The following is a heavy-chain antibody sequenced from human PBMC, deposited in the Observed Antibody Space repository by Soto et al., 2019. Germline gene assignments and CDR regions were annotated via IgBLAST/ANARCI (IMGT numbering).Heavy chain of an antibody. V-gene: IGHV3-43*02. CDR1: GFTFSSYA. D-gene: IGHD2-2*01. CDR2: ISCDGGST. CDR3: AKDAAVVVPGPNYYYYGMDV. Sequence: PGGSLRLSCAASGFTFSSYAMSWVRQAPGKGLEWVSVISCDGGSTYYADSVKGRFTISRDNSKNSLYLQMNSLRTEDTALYYCAKDAAVVVPGPNYYYYGMDVWGQGTTVTVAS. J-gene: IGHJ6*02.